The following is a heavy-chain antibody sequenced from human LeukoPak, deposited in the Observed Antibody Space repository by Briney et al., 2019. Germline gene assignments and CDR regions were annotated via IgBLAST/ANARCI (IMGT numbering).Heavy chain of an antibody. J-gene: IGHJ6*03. D-gene: IGHD5-18*01. V-gene: IGHV4-59*01. CDR3: ARAAMGDYYYYYYMDV. Sequence: PSETLSLTCTVSGGSISSYYWSWIRQPAGKGLEWIGYIYYSGSTNYNPSLKSRVTISVDTSKNQFSLKLSSVTAADTAVYYCARAAMGDYYYYYYMDVWGKGTTVTVSS. CDR1: GGSISSYY. CDR2: IYYSGST.